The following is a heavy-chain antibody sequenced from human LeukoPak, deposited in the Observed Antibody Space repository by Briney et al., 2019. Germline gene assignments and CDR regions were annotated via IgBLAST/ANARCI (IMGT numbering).Heavy chain of an antibody. CDR1: GCIFITHW. CDR3: ARHPPNDGSGLFMDY. J-gene: IGHJ4*02. D-gene: IGHD3-22*01. Sequence: GGSLEISCKGSGCIFITHWIGWVRQMPGKGLEWMGIIYPGSSETTYSPSFQGQVTISADKSITTAYLQWSSLKASDTAMYYCARHPPNDGSGLFMDYWGQGTLVTVSS. CDR2: IYPGSSET. V-gene: IGHV5-51*01.